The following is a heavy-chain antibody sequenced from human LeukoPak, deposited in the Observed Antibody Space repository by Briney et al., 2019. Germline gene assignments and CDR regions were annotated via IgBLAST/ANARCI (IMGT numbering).Heavy chain of an antibody. Sequence: SETLSLTCTVSGGSISSYYWSWIRQPPGKGLEWIGYIYYSGSTNYNPSLKSRVTISVDTSKNQFSLKLSSVTAADTAVYYCARGQSSWYWRYYGMDVWGQGTTVTVSS. V-gene: IGHV4-59*12. J-gene: IGHJ6*02. CDR3: ARGQSSWYWRYYGMDV. D-gene: IGHD6-13*01. CDR1: GGSISSYY. CDR2: IYYSGST.